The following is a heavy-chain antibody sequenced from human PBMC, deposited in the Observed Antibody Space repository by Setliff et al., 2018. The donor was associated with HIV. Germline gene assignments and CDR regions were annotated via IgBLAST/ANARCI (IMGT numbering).Heavy chain of an antibody. Sequence: WASVKVSCKTSGGTFSSYAVSWVRQAPGQGLEWMGGIIPAFGTANYAQKFQGGVTITTDKSTSTAYMELSGLRSEDTAVYFCARDGLLVAGIRFDYWGQGTLVTVSS. CDR2: IIPAFGTA. D-gene: IGHD6-19*01. J-gene: IGHJ4*01. V-gene: IGHV1-69*05. CDR3: ARDGLLVAGIRFDY. CDR1: GGTFSSYA.